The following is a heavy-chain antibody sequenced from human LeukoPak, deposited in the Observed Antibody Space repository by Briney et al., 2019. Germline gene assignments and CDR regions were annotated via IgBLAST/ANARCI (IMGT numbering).Heavy chain of an antibody. CDR1: GFTLSSYA. J-gene: IGHJ4*02. D-gene: IGHD1-26*01. Sequence: GGSLRLSCAASGFTLSSYAMSWVRQAPGKGLEWVSAISGSGGSTYYADSVKGRFTISRDNSKNTLYLQMNSLRAEDTAVYYCAKALAKWELRHGGSDYWGQGTLVTVFS. CDR2: ISGSGGST. CDR3: AKALAKWELRHGGSDY. V-gene: IGHV3-23*01.